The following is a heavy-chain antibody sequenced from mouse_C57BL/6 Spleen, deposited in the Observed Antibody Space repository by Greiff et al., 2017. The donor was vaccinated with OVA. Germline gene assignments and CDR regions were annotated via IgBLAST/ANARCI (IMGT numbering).Heavy chain of an antibody. J-gene: IGHJ1*03. D-gene: IGHD1-1*01. Sequence: QVHVKQPGAELVRPGSSVKLSCKASGYTFTSYWMHWVKQRPIQGLEWIGNIDPSDSETHYNQKFKDKATLTVDKSSSTAYMQLSSLTSEDSAVYYCAARYYGSSYWYFDVWGTGTTVTVSS. CDR1: GYTFTSYW. V-gene: IGHV1-52*01. CDR2: IDPSDSET. CDR3: AARYYGSSYWYFDV.